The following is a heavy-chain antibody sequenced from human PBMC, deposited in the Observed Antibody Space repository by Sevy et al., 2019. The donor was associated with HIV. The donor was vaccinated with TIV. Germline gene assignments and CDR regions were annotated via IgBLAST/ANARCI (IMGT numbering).Heavy chain of an antibody. CDR1: GGSMNSTNW. Sequence: SETLSLTCTVSGGSMNSTNWWSWVRQPPGKGLEWIGEMYHSGSTYYNTSLKSRLTISVDTSKNQFSLKLRSATAADTAVYYCARIALTGHFDYWGQGTLVTVSS. V-gene: IGHV4-4*02. CDR3: ARIALTGHFDY. D-gene: IGHD6-19*01. CDR2: MYHSGST. J-gene: IGHJ4*02.